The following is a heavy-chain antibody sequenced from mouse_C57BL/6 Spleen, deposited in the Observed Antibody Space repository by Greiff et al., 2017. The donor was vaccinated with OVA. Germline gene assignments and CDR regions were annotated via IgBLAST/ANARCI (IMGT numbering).Heavy chain of an antibody. CDR3: ARHYYGNSPWFAY. Sequence: EVQLQQSGPELVKPGASVKISCKASGYTFTDYYMNWVKQSHGKSLEWIGDINPNNGGTNYNGKFKGKATLTADKSSSTAYMQRSSLTSEDSAVYFCARHYYGNSPWFAYWGQGTLVTVSA. CDR2: INPNNGGT. V-gene: IGHV1-26*01. J-gene: IGHJ3*01. D-gene: IGHD2-1*01. CDR1: GYTFTDYY.